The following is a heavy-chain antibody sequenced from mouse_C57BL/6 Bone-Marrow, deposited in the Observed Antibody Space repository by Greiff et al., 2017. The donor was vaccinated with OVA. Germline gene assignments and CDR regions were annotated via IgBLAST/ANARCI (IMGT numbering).Heavy chain of an antibody. D-gene: IGHD1-1*01. Sequence: EVQGVESGGDLVKPGGSLKLSCAASGFTFSSYGMSWVRQTPDKRLEWVATISSGGSYTYYPDSVKGRFTISRDNAKNTLYLQMSSQKSEDTAMYYGARPHYCGSRIYFDYWGQGTTVTVSS. V-gene: IGHV5-6*01. CDR3: ARPHYCGSRIYFDY. CDR1: GFTFSSYG. CDR2: ISSGGSYT. J-gene: IGHJ2*01.